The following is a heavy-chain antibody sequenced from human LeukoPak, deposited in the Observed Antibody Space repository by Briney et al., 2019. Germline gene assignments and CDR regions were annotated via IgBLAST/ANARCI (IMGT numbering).Heavy chain of an antibody. CDR3: ARDRYDFWSGYHDY. V-gene: IGHV1-2*02. J-gene: IGHJ4*02. CDR2: INPNSDGT. Sequence: ASVKVSCKASGYTFTRYYMHWVRQARAQGLEWMGWINPNSDGTNYAQKCQGRVTMTRDTSISTAYIELSRVRSDDTAVYYCARDRYDFWSGYHDYWGQGTLVTVSS. D-gene: IGHD3-3*01. CDR1: GYTFTRYY.